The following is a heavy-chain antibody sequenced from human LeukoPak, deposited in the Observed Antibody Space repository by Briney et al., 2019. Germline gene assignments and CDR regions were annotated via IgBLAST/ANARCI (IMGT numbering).Heavy chain of an antibody. CDR1: EYTFTSYA. J-gene: IGHJ3*02. D-gene: IGHD3-9*01. CDR2: INTNTGNP. Sequence: ASVKVSCKASEYTFTSYAMNWVRQAPGQGLEGMGWINTNTGNPTYAQGFTGPFVFSLDTFSSTAYLQISSLKAEDTAVYYCARGTYYDILTGYPNDAFDIWGQGTMVTVSS. V-gene: IGHV7-4-1*02. CDR3: ARGTYYDILTGYPNDAFDI.